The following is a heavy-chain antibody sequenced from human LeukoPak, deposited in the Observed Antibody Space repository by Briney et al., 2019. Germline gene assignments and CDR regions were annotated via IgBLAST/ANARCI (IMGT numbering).Heavy chain of an antibody. CDR1: GFTFSSYW. CDR2: IKQDGSEK. V-gene: IGHV3-7*01. D-gene: IGHD5-24*01. J-gene: IGHJ4*02. Sequence: GGSLRLSCAASGFTFSSYWMSWVRQAPGKGLEWVANIKQDGSEKYYVDSVKGRFTISRDNAKNSLYLQMNSLRAEDTAVYYCARDLGVTGNLRGWLDYWGQGTLVTVSS. CDR3: ARDLGVTGNLRGWLDY.